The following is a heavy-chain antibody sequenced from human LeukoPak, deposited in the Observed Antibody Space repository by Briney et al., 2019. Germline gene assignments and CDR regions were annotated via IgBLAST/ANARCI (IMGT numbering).Heavy chain of an antibody. CDR2: INPSGGST. Sequence: ASVKVSCKASGYTFTSYYMHWVRQAPGQGLEWMGMINPSGGSTSYAQKFQGRVTMTRDTSTSSVYMELSSLRSEDTAVYYCARDFSLGHDYWGQGTLVTVSS. D-gene: IGHD3-3*01. J-gene: IGHJ4*02. CDR3: ARDFSLGHDY. V-gene: IGHV1-46*01. CDR1: GYTFTSYY.